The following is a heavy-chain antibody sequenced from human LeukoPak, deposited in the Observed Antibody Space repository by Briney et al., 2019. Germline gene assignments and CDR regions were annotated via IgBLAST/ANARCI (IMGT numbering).Heavy chain of an antibody. D-gene: IGHD1-1*01. CDR1: EFIFNRSW. CDR3: AIWTSGNY. V-gene: IGHV3-7*01. Sequence: PGGSLRLSCAASEFIFNRSWMNWVRQAPGKGLEWVANMDPSGSHKRYVDSVKGRFTISKDNPGTSLYLDMYGLRAEDTAIYYCAIWTSGNYWGQGTQSPSPQ. CDR2: MDPSGSHK. J-gene: IGHJ4*02.